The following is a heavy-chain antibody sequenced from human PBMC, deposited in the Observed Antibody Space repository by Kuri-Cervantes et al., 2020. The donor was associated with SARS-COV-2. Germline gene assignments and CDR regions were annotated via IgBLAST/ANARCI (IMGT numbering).Heavy chain of an antibody. V-gene: IGHV1-69*06. CDR3: ARDRGEQWLVSHYYYYGMDV. CDR1: GGTFSSYA. D-gene: IGHD6-19*01. J-gene: IGHJ6*02. Sequence: SVKVSCKASGGTFSSYAISWVRQAPGQGLEWMGGITPIFGTANYAQKFQGRVTITADKSTSTAYMELSSLRSEDTAVYYCARDRGEQWLVSHYYYYGMDVWGQGTTVTVSS. CDR2: ITPIFGTA.